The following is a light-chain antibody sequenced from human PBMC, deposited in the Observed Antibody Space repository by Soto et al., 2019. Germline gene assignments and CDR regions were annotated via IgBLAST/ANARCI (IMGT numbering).Light chain of an antibody. CDR3: QQYSSSPPDT. V-gene: IGKV3-20*01. J-gene: IGKJ2*01. CDR1: QSVSSSY. CDR2: GAS. Sequence: EIVLTQSPGTLSLSPGERATLSCRASQSVSSSYLAWYQQKPGQAPRLLIYGASSRATGIPDRFSGSGSGTDFTLTISRLEPEDVAMYYCQQYSSSPPDTFGQGTKLEIK.